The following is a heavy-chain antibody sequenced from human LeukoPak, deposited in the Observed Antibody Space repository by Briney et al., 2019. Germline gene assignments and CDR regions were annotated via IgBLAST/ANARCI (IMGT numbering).Heavy chain of an antibody. CDR3: AVYYSSGPIAY. V-gene: IGHV3-7*01. J-gene: IGHJ4*02. D-gene: IGHD3-22*01. Sequence: WVANIKQDGSEKHYVDSVKGRFTVSRDNAKNSLYLQMNSLRAEDTAVYYCAVYYSSGPIAYWGQGTLVTVSS. CDR2: IKQDGSEK.